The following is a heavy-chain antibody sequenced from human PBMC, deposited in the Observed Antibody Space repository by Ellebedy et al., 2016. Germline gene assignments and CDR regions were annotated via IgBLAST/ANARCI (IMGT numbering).Heavy chain of an antibody. CDR1: GFTFSSYA. D-gene: IGHD1/OR15-1a*01. J-gene: IGHJ2*01. V-gene: IGHV3-64*04. CDR3: ARGPETTWYFDL. Sequence: GESLKISCSASGFTFSSYAMHWVRQAPGKGLEYISAISSNGLSTYYADSVKGRFNISRDNSKNTLYLQMNSLRAEDTAVYYCARGPETTWYFDLWGRGTLVTVSS. CDR2: ISSNGLST.